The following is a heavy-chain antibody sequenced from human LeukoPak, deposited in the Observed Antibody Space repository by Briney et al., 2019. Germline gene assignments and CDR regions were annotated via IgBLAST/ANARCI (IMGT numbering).Heavy chain of an antibody. D-gene: IGHD1-20*01. Sequence: SETLSLTCTVSGGSISSYYWSWIRQPPGKGLEWIGEINHSGSTNYNPSLKSRVTISVDTSKNQFSLKLSSVTAADTAVYYCARGALANWINFWFDPWGQGTLVTVSS. CDR3: ARGALANWINFWFDP. CDR1: GGSISSYY. CDR2: INHSGST. V-gene: IGHV4-34*01. J-gene: IGHJ5*02.